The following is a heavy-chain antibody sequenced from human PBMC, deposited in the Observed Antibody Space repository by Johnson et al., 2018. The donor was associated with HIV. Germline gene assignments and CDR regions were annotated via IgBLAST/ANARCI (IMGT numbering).Heavy chain of an antibody. J-gene: IGHJ3*02. CDR1: EFSFSTYA. V-gene: IGHV3-30-3*01. CDR3: ARVRWLQLGAFDI. Sequence: VQLVESGGGLVQPGGSLRLSCAASEFSFSTYAMRWVRQAPGKGLEGVAVISDDGSNTDYADAVKGRFTISRDNSKNTLYLQMNSLRAEDTAVYYCARVRWLQLGAFDIWGQGTMVTVSS. D-gene: IGHD5-24*01. CDR2: ISDDGSNT.